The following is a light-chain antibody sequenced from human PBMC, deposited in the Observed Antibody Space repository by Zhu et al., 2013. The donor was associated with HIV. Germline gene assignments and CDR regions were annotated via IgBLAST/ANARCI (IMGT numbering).Light chain of an antibody. J-gene: IGKJ5*01. Sequence: DILLTQSPSTLSASVGDRVTLTCRASQGISKWLAWYQQKPGKAPKVLVYDASSLVSGVPSRFSGSGSGTEFTLTISSLQPDDFATYYCQQYNTYPLTFGQGTRLDIK. CDR3: QQYNTYPLT. V-gene: IGKV1-5*01. CDR2: DAS. CDR1: QGISKW.